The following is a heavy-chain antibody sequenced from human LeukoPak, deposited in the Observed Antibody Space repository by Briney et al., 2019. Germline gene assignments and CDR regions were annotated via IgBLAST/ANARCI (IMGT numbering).Heavy chain of an antibody. CDR2: IYHSGST. J-gene: IGHJ5*02. V-gene: IGHV4-4*02. D-gene: IGHD1-26*01. CDR3: ARVRGLVIRKWELRAGWFDP. Sequence: PSGTLSLTCAVSGGSISSSNWWSWVRQPPGKGLEWIGEIYHSGSTNYNPSLKSRVTISVDNSKNKVCLKLSSVTAADTAVYYCARVRGLVIRKWELRAGWFDPWGQGTLVTVSS. CDR1: GGSISSSNW.